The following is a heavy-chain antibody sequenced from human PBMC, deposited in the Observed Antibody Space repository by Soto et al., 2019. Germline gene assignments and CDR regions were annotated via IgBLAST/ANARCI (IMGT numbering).Heavy chain of an antibody. J-gene: IGHJ4*02. CDR1: GGTFSSYT. CDR3: ASATYDILTGRRSDYFDY. Sequence: SVKVSCKASGGTFSSYTISWVRQAPGQGLEWMGRIIPILGIANYAQKLQGRVTITADKSTSTAYMELSSLRSEDTAVYYCASATYDILTGRRSDYFDYWGQGTLVTVSS. CDR2: IIPILGIA. V-gene: IGHV1-69*02. D-gene: IGHD3-9*01.